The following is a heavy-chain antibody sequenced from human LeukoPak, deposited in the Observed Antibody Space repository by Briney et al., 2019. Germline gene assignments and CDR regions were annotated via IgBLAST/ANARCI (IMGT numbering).Heavy chain of an antibody. CDR3: ARVGAGYDILTGYP. V-gene: IGHV3-48*03. J-gene: IGHJ5*02. CDR2: ISSSGSTI. Sequence: GGSLRRSCAASGFTFSSYEMNWVRQAPGKGLEWGSYISSSGSTIYYADSVKGRFTISRDNAKNSLYLQMNSLRAEDTAVYYCARVGAGYDILTGYPWGQGTLVTVSS. CDR1: GFTFSSYE. D-gene: IGHD3-9*01.